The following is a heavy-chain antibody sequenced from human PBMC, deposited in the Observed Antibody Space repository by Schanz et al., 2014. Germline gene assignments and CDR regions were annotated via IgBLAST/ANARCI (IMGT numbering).Heavy chain of an antibody. Sequence: QVQLVQSGAEVKKPGASVKVSCKASGYTFTSYGISWVRQAPGQGLEWMGWISAYNGNTNYAQKLQGRVTMTTDTATSTAYMELRSLTSDDTAVYYCARDGPYYDFLYGMDVWGQGTTVTVSS. D-gene: IGHD3-3*01. CDR2: ISAYNGNT. V-gene: IGHV1-18*01. CDR3: ARDGPYYDFLYGMDV. J-gene: IGHJ6*02. CDR1: GYTFTSYG.